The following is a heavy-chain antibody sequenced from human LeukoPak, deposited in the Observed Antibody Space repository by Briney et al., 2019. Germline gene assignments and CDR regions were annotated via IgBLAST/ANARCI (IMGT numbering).Heavy chain of an antibody. V-gene: IGHV1-46*01. Sequence: ASVKVSCKASGYTFTSYYMHWVRQAPGQGLEWMGIINPGGGSTSYAQKFQGRVTMTRDTSTSTVYMELSSLRSEDTAVYYCARGGYYYGSGSYYNLNWFDPWGQGTLVTVSS. CDR2: INPGGGST. CDR1: GYTFTSYY. D-gene: IGHD3-10*01. CDR3: ARGGYYYGSGSYYNLNWFDP. J-gene: IGHJ5*02.